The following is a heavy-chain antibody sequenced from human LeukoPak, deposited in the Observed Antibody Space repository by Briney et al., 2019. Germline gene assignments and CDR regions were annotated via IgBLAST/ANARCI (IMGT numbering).Heavy chain of an antibody. CDR3: ARAGGYCSSTSCRSLNY. CDR1: GGTFSSYA. CDR2: IIPIFGTA. Sequence: SVKVSCKASGGTFSSYAISWVRQAPGQGLEWMGGIIPIFGTANYAQKFQGRVTITADESTSTAYMELSSLRSEDTAVYYCARAGGYCSSTSCRSLNYWGQGTLVTVSS. D-gene: IGHD2-2*01. V-gene: IGHV1-69*13. J-gene: IGHJ4*02.